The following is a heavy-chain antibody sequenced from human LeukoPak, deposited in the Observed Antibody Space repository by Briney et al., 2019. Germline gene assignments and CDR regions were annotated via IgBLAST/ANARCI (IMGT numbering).Heavy chain of an antibody. J-gene: IGHJ4*02. Sequence: SXXGSTIYYADSVKGRFTISRDNAKNSLYLQMNSLRAEDTAVYYCAREGCSSTSCYGGVTTRWGQGTLVTVSS. D-gene: IGHD2-2*01. CDR2: SXXGSTI. V-gene: IGHV3-11*04. CDR3: AREGCSSTSCYGGVTTR.